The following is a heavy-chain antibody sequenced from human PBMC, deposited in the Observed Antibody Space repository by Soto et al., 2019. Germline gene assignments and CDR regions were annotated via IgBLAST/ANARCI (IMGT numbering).Heavy chain of an antibody. Sequence: QVQLVESGGGVVQPGRSLRLSCAASGFTFSSYGMHWVRQAPGKGLEWVAVIWYDGSNKYYADSVKGRFTIYRDNSKNTLYLQMNSLRAEDTAVYYCARWYWTGTRYYGMDVWGQGTTVTVSS. D-gene: IGHD2-8*02. J-gene: IGHJ6*02. CDR1: GFTFSSYG. CDR3: ARWYWTGTRYYGMDV. CDR2: IWYDGSNK. V-gene: IGHV3-33*01.